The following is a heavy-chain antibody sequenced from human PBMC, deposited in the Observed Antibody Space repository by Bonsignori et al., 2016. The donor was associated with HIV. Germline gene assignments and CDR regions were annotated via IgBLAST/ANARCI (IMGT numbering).Heavy chain of an antibody. J-gene: IGHJ6*03. Sequence: GSLRLSCTVSGGSISTYYWSWIRQPAGKGLEWIGRIYTSGSTNYNPSLKSRVIMSVDTSKNQFSLKLSSVTAADTAVYYCARDDYYDSFGRYHYYMDVWGKGTTVTVSS. CDR3: ARDDYYDSFGRYHYYMDV. D-gene: IGHD3-22*01. CDR1: GGSISTYY. V-gene: IGHV4-4*07. CDR2: IYTSGST.